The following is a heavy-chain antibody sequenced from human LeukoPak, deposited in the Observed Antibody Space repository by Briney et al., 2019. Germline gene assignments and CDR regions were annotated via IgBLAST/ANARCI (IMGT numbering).Heavy chain of an antibody. J-gene: IGHJ4*02. Sequence: SETLSLTCTVSGVSISNYNWSWIRRSPGGDLVWIGYVEYTGSTKYNPSLKNRVTISIDRSKNHFSLKLTSVTAADTAVYFCARSLPVSLGWMYYFDQWGQGTRVTVSS. D-gene: IGHD7-27*01. CDR3: ARSLPVSLGWMYYFDQ. CDR1: GVSISNYN. CDR2: VEYTGST. V-gene: IGHV4-59*01.